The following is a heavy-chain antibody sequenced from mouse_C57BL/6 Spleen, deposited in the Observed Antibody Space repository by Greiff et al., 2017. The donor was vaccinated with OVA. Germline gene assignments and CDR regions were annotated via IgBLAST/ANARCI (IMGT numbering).Heavy chain of an antibody. CDR1: GYTFTSYW. CDR2: IYPGNSDT. Sequence: EVQLQQSGTVLARPGASVKMSCKTSGYTFTSYWMHWVKQRPGQGLEWIGAIYPGNSDTSYNQKFQGKAKLTAVTSASTAYMELSSLTNEDSAVYYCTRNGNYDYCMDYWGQGTSVTVSS. D-gene: IGHD2-4*01. CDR3: TRNGNYDYCMDY. V-gene: IGHV1-5*01. J-gene: IGHJ4*01.